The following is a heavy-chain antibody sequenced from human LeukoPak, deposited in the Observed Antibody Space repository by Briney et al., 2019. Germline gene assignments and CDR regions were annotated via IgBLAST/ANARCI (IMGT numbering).Heavy chain of an antibody. CDR3: ARVRVAASFSHYFDY. CDR2: ISSSGSTI. J-gene: IGHJ4*02. D-gene: IGHD2-15*01. Sequence: PGGSLRLSCAASGFTFSDYYMSWIRQAPGKGLEWVPYISSSGSTIYYADSVKGRFTISRDNAKNSLYLQMNSLRAEDTAVYYCARVRVAASFSHYFDYWGQGTLVTVSS. V-gene: IGHV3-11*01. CDR1: GFTFSDYY.